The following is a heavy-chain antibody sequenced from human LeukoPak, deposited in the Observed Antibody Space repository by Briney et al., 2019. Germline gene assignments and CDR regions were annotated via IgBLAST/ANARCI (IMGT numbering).Heavy chain of an antibody. Sequence: AGGSLRLSCAASGFTFRNYVIHWVRQAPGKGLEWVAVTSSDLNVKLYADSVKGRFTISRDNSKNTLYLQMNSLRAEDTAVYYCARDPTAMGTLNWGQGTLVTVSS. CDR1: GFTFRNYV. J-gene: IGHJ4*02. D-gene: IGHD4-17*01. CDR3: ARDPTAMGTLN. V-gene: IGHV3-30*14. CDR2: TSSDLNVK.